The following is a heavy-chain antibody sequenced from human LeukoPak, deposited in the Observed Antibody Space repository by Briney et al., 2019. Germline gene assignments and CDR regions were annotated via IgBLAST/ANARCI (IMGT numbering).Heavy chain of an antibody. D-gene: IGHD7-27*01. CDR3: ARKNRIADNWGDWDAFDI. V-gene: IGHV4-59*08. CDR2: IYYSGST. J-gene: IGHJ3*02. CDR1: GGSFSGYY. Sequence: SETLSLTCAVYGGSFSGYYWSWIRQPPGKGLEWIGYIYYSGSTNYNPSLKSRVTISVDTSKNQFSLKLSSVTAADTAVYYCARKNRIADNWGDWDAFDIWGQGTMVTVSS.